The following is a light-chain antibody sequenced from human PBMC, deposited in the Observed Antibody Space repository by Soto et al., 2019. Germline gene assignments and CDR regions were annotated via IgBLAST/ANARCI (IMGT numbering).Light chain of an antibody. V-gene: IGKV3-20*01. CDR3: QQYVRSPPSWT. CDR1: QSVSSSY. CDR2: DAS. Sequence: ETVLTQSPGTLSLSPGERATLSCRASQSVSSSYLAWYQQKPGQAPRLLIYDASSRATGIPDRFSGSGSGTALTLTSSRLEPEDVAVYYCQQYVRSPPSWTFGQGTKVEIK. J-gene: IGKJ1*01.